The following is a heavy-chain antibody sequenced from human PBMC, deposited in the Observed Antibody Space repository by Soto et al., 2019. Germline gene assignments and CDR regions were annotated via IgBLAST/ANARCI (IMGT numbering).Heavy chain of an antibody. CDR3: ARDNSYGTSGAKGWYFDL. V-gene: IGHV1-46*01. CDR1: GYTITRHW. CDR2: INPSGDST. Sequence: SVKVSCKAPGYTITRHWMHWVRQAPLQGLEWMAVINPSGDSTIYAQKFQGRVTVTRDTSTSTVYMELSSVRSEDTAVYYCARDNSYGTSGAKGWYFDLWGRGTLVTVSS. D-gene: IGHD3-10*01. J-gene: IGHJ2*01.